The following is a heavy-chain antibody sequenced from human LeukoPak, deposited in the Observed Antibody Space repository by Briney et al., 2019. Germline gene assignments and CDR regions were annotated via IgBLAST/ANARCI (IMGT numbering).Heavy chain of an antibody. CDR1: GYTFISYY. Sequence: ASVKVSCKASGYTFISYYIHWVRQAPGQGLEWMGWISAYNGNTNYTQKLQGRVTMTTDTSTSTAYMELRSLRSDDTAVYYCARLLLWFGELGDMDVWGKGTTVTVSS. D-gene: IGHD3-10*01. V-gene: IGHV1-18*04. J-gene: IGHJ6*03. CDR2: ISAYNGNT. CDR3: ARLLLWFGELGDMDV.